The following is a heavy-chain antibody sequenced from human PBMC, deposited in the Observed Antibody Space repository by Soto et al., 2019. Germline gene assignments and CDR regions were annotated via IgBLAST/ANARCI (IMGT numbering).Heavy chain of an antibody. Sequence: PSETLSLTCAVSGGSISSGGYSWSWIRQPPGKGLEWIGYIYHSGSTNYNPSLKSRVTISVDRSKNQFSLKLSSVTAADTAVYYCAREVGATTFFGSALIDAFDIWGQGTMVTVSS. J-gene: IGHJ3*02. D-gene: IGHD1-26*01. CDR1: GGSISSGGYS. V-gene: IGHV4-30-2*01. CDR2: IYHSGST. CDR3: AREVGATTFFGSALIDAFDI.